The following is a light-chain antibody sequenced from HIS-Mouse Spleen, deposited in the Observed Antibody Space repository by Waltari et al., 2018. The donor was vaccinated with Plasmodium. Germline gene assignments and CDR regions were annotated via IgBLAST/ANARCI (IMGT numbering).Light chain of an antibody. CDR3: QQYNNWPT. CDR1: QSVSSN. V-gene: IGKV3-15*01. Sequence: EIVMTHSPDTLSVSPGERATLSCRASQSVSSNLAWYQQKPGQAPRLLIYGASTRATGIPARSSGSGSGTEFTLTISSMQTEAFAVYCGQQYNNWPTFGQGTRLEIK. J-gene: IGKJ5*01. CDR2: GAS.